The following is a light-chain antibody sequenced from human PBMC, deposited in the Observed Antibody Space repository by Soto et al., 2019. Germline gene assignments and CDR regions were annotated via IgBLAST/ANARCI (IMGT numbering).Light chain of an antibody. J-gene: IGKJ1*01. Sequence: EIVMTQSPATLSVSPGERATLSCRASQSVSSNLAWYQQKPGQAPRLLIYGASTRATGIPARFSGSGSGTDFTLPFTSLQSKDFAVYYCQQYNNWPRTFGQGTKV. V-gene: IGKV3-15*01. CDR3: QQYNNWPRT. CDR1: QSVSSN. CDR2: GAS.